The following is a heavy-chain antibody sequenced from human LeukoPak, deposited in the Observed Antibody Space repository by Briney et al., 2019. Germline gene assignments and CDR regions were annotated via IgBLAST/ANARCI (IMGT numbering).Heavy chain of an antibody. Sequence: GGSLRLSCAASGFTVSTNYMNWVRQAPGKGLEWVSSISSSSSYIYYADSVKGRFTISRDNAKNSLYLQMNSLRAEDTAVYYCARDMSRSFQHWGQGTLVTVSS. D-gene: IGHD3-10*02. V-gene: IGHV3-21*01. J-gene: IGHJ1*01. CDR3: ARDMSRSFQH. CDR2: ISSSSSYI. CDR1: GFTVSTNY.